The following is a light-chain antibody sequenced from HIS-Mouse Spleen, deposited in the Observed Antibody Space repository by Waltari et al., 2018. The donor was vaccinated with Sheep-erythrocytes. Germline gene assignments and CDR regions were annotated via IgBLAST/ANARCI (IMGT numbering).Light chain of an antibody. J-gene: IGLJ1*01. V-gene: IGLV2-11*01. Sequence: QSALTQPASVAGSPGQSITIPCTGTSSDVGASNYVSQYQQHPGTAPKLMIYDVSKRPSGVPDRFSGSKTGNTASLTISGLQAEDEADYYCCSYAGSYNHVFATGTKVTVL. CDR3: CSYAGSYNHV. CDR1: SSDVGASNY. CDR2: DVS.